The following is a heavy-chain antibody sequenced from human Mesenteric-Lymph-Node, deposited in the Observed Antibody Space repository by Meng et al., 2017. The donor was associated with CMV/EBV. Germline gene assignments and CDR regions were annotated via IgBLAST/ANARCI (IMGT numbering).Heavy chain of an antibody. CDR2: INSDGSST. Sequence: GGSLRLSCAASGFTFSSYWMHWVRQAPGKGLVWVSRINSDGSSTSYADSVKGRFTISRDNSKDTLFLQMNSLRVEDTALYYCAKDMWEYQLPDGSWGQGTLVTVSS. J-gene: IGHJ5*02. V-gene: IGHV3-74*01. CDR1: GFTFSSYW. CDR3: AKDMWEYQLPDGS. D-gene: IGHD2-2*01.